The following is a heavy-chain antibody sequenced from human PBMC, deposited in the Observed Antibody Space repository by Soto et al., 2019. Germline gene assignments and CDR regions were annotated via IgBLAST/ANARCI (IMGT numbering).Heavy chain of an antibody. Sequence: GASVKVSCKASGGTFSSYAISWVRQAPGQGLEWMGGIIPIFGTANYAQKFQGRVTITADESTSTAYMELSSLRSEDTAVYYCARGVRGRAVAGPPIPGYGMDVWGQGTTVTVSS. V-gene: IGHV1-69*13. CDR3: ARGVRGRAVAGPPIPGYGMDV. CDR2: IIPIFGTA. D-gene: IGHD6-19*01. J-gene: IGHJ6*02. CDR1: GGTFSSYA.